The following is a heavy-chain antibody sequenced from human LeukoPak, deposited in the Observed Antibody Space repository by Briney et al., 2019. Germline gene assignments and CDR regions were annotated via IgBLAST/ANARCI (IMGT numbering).Heavy chain of an antibody. CDR3: LRGDRRDY. J-gene: IGHJ4*02. CDR1: GFTFNNYS. Sequence: PGGSLRLSCEASGFTFNNYSMNWARQAPGKGVEWVSPIYGSGGYMFYADSVKGRFIISRDNAKDSLYLQMNSLRVEDTAVYYCLRGDRRDYWGQGTLVTVSS. CDR2: IYGSGGYM. V-gene: IGHV3-21*06.